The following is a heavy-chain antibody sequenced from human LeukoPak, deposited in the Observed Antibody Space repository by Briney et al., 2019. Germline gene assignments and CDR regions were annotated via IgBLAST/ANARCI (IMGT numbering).Heavy chain of an antibody. CDR1: GYTLTELS. D-gene: IGHD5-12*01. CDR3: ATPRRGCSGYEPFDY. J-gene: IGHJ4*02. Sequence: ASVKVSCKVSGYTLTELSMHWVRQAPGKGLEWMGGFDPEDGETIYAQKFQGRVTMTEDTSTDTAYMELSSLRSEDTAVYYCATPRRGCSGYEPFDYWGQGTLVTVSS. CDR2: FDPEDGET. V-gene: IGHV1-24*01.